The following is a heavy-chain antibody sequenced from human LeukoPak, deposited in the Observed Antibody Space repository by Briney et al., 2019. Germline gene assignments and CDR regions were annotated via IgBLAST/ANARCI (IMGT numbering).Heavy chain of an antibody. V-gene: IGHV4-59*01. CDR2: IYYSGST. CDR3: ARGAAGYSYG. CDR1: GGSISSYY. D-gene: IGHD5-18*01. Sequence: SETLSLTCTVSGGSISSYYWSWLRQPPGKGLEWIGHIYYSGSTNYNPSLKSRVTISIDTSKNQFSLRLSSVTAADTAVYYCARGAAGYSYGWGQGTLVTVSS. J-gene: IGHJ4*02.